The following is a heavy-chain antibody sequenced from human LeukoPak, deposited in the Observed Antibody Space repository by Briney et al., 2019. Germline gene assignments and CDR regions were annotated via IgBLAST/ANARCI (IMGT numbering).Heavy chain of an antibody. J-gene: IGHJ4*02. CDR2: IYHSGST. Sequence: GSLRLSCAASGFTFSSYSMNWVRQAPGKGLEWIGSIYHSGSTYYNPSLKSRVTISVDTSKNQFSLKLSSVTAADTAVYYCARRDCGGDCSYDYWGQGTLVTVSS. CDR1: GFTFSSYS. D-gene: IGHD2-21*01. V-gene: IGHV4-38-2*01. CDR3: ARRDCGGDCSYDY.